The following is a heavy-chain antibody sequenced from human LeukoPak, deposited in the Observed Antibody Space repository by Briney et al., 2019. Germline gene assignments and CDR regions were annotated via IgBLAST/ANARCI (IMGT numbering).Heavy chain of an antibody. D-gene: IGHD5-24*01. Sequence: GGSLRLSCAASGFTFTNYEMNWVRQAPGKGLEWVSYISSSGSTIYYADSVKGRFTISRDNAKNSLYLQMNSLRAEDTAVYYCARDLSWDGNVYFDDWGQGTLVTVSS. CDR2: ISSSGSTI. CDR3: ARDLSWDGNVYFDD. CDR1: GFTFTNYE. J-gene: IGHJ4*02. V-gene: IGHV3-48*03.